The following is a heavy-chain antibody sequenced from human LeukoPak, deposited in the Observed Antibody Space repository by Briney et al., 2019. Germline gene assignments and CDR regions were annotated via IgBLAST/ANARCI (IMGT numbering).Heavy chain of an antibody. CDR2: ISTSSSYI. CDR1: GFTFSSYW. CDR3: AREVMSGSYDY. J-gene: IGHJ4*02. D-gene: IGHD1-26*01. Sequence: GGSLRLSCAASGFTFSSYWMSWVRQAPGKGLEWVSFISTSSSYIYYADSVKGRFTISRDNAKNSLYLQMNSLRAGDTAVYYCAREVMSGSYDYWGQGTLVTVSS. V-gene: IGHV3-21*01.